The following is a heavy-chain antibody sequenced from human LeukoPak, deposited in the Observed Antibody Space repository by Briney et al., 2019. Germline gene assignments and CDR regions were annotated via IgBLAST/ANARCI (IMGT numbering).Heavy chain of an antibody. V-gene: IGHV3-23*01. CDR1: GFTFNNYA. J-gene: IGHJ1*01. CDR3: AKVLSTVTTIQH. Sequence: GGSLRLSCAASGFTFNNYAMTWVRQAPGKGLEWVSAISGGGSTYYADSVKGRFTISRDNSKNTLYLQMNSLRAEDTAVYYCAKVLSTVTTIQHWGQGTLVTVSS. D-gene: IGHD4-17*01. CDR2: ISGGGST.